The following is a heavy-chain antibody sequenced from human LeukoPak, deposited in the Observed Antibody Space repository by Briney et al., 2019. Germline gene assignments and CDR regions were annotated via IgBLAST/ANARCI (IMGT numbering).Heavy chain of an antibody. J-gene: IGHJ4*02. V-gene: IGHV3-23*01. CDR1: GFTFSSYG. CDR2: ISGSGGST. D-gene: IGHD5-12*01. Sequence: PGGSLRLSCAASGFTFSSYGMSWVRQAPGKGLEWVSAISGSGGSTYYADSVKGRFTISRDNSKNTLYLQMNSLRAEDTAVYYCAKMSGYDIYYFDYWGLGTLVTVSS. CDR3: AKMSGYDIYYFDY.